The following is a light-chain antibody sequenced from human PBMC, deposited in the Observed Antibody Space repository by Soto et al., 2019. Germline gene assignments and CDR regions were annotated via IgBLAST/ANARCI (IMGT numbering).Light chain of an antibody. CDR3: QQYDSLLTIT. J-gene: IGKJ5*01. CDR1: QDISNY. V-gene: IGKV1-33*01. Sequence: DIQMTQSPSSLSASVGDRVTITCQASQDISNYLNWYQQKPGKAPKVLIYDASNLATGVPSRFSGSGSGTDFTLTISSLQPEDISTYYCQQYDSLLTITFVQGTRLEI. CDR2: DAS.